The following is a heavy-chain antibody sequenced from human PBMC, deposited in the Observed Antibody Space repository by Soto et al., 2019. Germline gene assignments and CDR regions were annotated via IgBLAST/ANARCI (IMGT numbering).Heavy chain of an antibody. J-gene: IGHJ4*02. CDR2: IGGSGGNT. CDR1: GFIFNAYA. Sequence: EVQLLESGGGLVQPGGSLRLSCAASGFIFNAYAMTWVRQAPGKGLEWVSAIGGSGGNTYYAASVKGRFTISRDNSKDTVDLEMNRLRVDDTAVYFCARVASDYINSADHWCQGILVTVS. V-gene: IGHV3-23*01. D-gene: IGHD4-4*01. CDR3: ARVASDYINSADH.